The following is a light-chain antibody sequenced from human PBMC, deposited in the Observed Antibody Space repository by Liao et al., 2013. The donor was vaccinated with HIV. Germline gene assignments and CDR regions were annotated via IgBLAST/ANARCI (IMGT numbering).Light chain of an antibody. CDR2: QDS. CDR3: QAWDSSTGWV. Sequence: SYELTQAPSVSVSPGQTASITCSGDKLGDKYACWYQQKPGQSPVLVIYQDSKRPSGIPERFSGSNSGNTATLTISGTQAMDEADYYCQAWDSSTGWVFGGGTKLTVL. J-gene: IGLJ3*02. V-gene: IGLV3-1*01. CDR1: KLGDKY.